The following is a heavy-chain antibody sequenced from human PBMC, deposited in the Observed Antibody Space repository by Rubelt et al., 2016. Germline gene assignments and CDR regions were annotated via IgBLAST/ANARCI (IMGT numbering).Heavy chain of an antibody. Sequence: EVQLVESGGGLVQPGRSLRLSCAASGFSFDDYAMHWVRQAPGKGLEWVSLISGDGGSTYYADSVKGRSTISRDNSKNSLYLQMNSLRTEETALYYCAILPLSWYRSSSWLDYWGQGTLVTVSS. D-gene: IGHD6-6*01. CDR2: ISGDGGST. CDR1: GFSFDDYA. V-gene: IGHV3-43*02. CDR3: AILPLSWYRSSSWLDY. J-gene: IGHJ4*02.